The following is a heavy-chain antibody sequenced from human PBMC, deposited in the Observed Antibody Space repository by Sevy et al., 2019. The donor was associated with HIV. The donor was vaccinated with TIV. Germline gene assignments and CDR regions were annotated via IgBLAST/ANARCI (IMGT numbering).Heavy chain of an antibody. D-gene: IGHD3-3*01. V-gene: IGHV3-11*01. CDR3: ARDGRYYDFWSGYYSYYYGMDV. CDR1: GFTFSDYY. Sequence: GGSLRLSCAASGFTFSDYYMSWIRQAPGKGLEWVSYISSSGSTIYYAHSVKGRFTISRDNAKNSLYLQMNSLRAEDTAVYYCARDGRYYDFWSGYYSYYYGMDVWGQGTTVTV. CDR2: ISSSGSTI. J-gene: IGHJ6*02.